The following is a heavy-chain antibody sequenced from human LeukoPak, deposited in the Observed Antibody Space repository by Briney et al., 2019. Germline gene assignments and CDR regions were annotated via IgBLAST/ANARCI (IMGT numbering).Heavy chain of an antibody. CDR3: ARADHIVVVTATYFDY. V-gene: IGHV3-20*04. CDR1: GFTFDDYG. Sequence: GGSPRLSCAASGFTFDDYGMTWVRQGPGKGLEWVSGINWNGVSTGYADSVKGRFTISRDNAKNSLYLQMNSLRVEDTALYYCARADHIVVVTATYFDYWGQGTLVTVSS. CDR2: INWNGVST. D-gene: IGHD2-21*02. J-gene: IGHJ4*02.